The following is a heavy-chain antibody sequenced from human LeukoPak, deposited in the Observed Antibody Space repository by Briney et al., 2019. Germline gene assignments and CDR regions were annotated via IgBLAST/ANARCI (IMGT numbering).Heavy chain of an antibody. J-gene: IGHJ6*03. V-gene: IGHV3-20*04. CDR3: ARAVEWAGASYYYYYMDV. CDR1: GFTFDDYG. CDR2: INWNGGST. Sequence: GGSLRLSCAASGFTFDDYGMSWVRQAPGKGLEWVSGINWNGGSTGYADSVKGRFTISRDNAKNSLYLQMNSLRAEDTALYYCARAVEWAGASYYYYYMDVWGKGTTVTVSS. D-gene: IGHD1-26*01.